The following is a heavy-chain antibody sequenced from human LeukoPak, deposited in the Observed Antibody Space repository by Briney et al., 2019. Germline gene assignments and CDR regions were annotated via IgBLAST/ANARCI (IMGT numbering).Heavy chain of an antibody. CDR1: GFTFSSYS. Sequence: AGGSLRLSCAASGFTFSSYSMNWVRQAPGKGLEWVSSISSSSSYIYYADSVKGRFTISRDNAKNSLYLQMNSLRAEDTAVYYCAREVGTSWIQLWLLGAFDIWGQGTMVTVSS. D-gene: IGHD5-18*01. CDR2: ISSSSSYI. CDR3: AREVGTSWIQLWLLGAFDI. V-gene: IGHV3-21*01. J-gene: IGHJ3*02.